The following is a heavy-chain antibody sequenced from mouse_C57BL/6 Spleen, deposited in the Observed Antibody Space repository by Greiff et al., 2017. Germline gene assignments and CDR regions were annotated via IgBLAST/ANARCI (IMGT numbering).Heavy chain of an antibody. D-gene: IGHD1-1*01. J-gene: IGHJ4*01. V-gene: IGHV1-80*01. CDR2: IYPGDGDT. CDR3: ARPPYYGSSSLAMDY. CDR1: GYAFSSYW. Sequence: VHLVESGAELVKPGASVKISCKASGYAFSSYWMNWVKQRPGKGLEWIGQIYPGDGDTNYNGKFKGKATLTADKSSSTAYMQLSSLTSEDSAVYFCARPPYYGSSSLAMDYWGQGTSVTVSS.